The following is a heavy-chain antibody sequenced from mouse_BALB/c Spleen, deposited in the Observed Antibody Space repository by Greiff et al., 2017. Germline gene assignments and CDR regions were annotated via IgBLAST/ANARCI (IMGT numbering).Heavy chain of an antibody. V-gene: IGHV5-17*02. D-gene: IGHD2-4*01. CDR2: ISSGSSTI. CDR3: ARSEGITTGGYAMDY. J-gene: IGHJ4*01. Sequence: EVQRVESGGGLVQPGGSRKLSCAASGFTFSSFGMHWVRQAPEKGLEWVAYISSGSSTIYYADTVKGRFTISRDNPKNTLFLQMTSLRSEDTAMYYCARSEGITTGGYAMDYWGQGTSVTVSS. CDR1: GFTFSSFG.